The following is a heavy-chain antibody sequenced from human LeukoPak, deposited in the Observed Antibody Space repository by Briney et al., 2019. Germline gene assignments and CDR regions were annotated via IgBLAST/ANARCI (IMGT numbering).Heavy chain of an antibody. J-gene: IGHJ5*02. CDR1: GYTFTGYY. D-gene: IGHD2-2*01. CDR3: ARDVDCSSASCYWFDP. CDR2: INPNSGGT. V-gene: IGHV1-2*02. Sequence: ASVTVSCKASGYTFTGYYMHWVRQAPGQGLEWMGWINPNSGGTNYAQKFQGRVTMTRDTSISTAYMELSRLRSDDTAVYYCARDVDCSSASCYWFDPWGQGTLVTVSS.